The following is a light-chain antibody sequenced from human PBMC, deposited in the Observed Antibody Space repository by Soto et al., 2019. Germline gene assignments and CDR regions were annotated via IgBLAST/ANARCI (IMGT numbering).Light chain of an antibody. V-gene: IGKV3-20*01. CDR3: QQYDYWPRT. CDR1: QSVSSTY. CDR2: GAS. Sequence: EIELTQSPGTLSLSPGESATLSCKASQSVSSTYLAWFQQKPGQPPTLLIYGASSRATGIPDRFSGSGSGTDFSLTISRLEPEDFAVYYCQQYDYWPRTFGQGTKVDIK. J-gene: IGKJ1*01.